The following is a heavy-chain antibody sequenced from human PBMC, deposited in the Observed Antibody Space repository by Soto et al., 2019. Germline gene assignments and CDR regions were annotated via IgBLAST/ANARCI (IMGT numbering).Heavy chain of an antibody. Sequence: SETRSLTCTVSGGSISSYYWSWIRQPAGKGLEWIGRIYTSGSTNYNPSLKSRVTMSVDTSKNQFSLKLSSVTAADTAVYYCARESGYDEIPYYYYGMDVWGQGTTVTVSS. CDR2: IYTSGST. CDR1: GGSISSYY. D-gene: IGHD5-12*01. CDR3: ARESGYDEIPYYYYGMDV. V-gene: IGHV4-4*07. J-gene: IGHJ6*02.